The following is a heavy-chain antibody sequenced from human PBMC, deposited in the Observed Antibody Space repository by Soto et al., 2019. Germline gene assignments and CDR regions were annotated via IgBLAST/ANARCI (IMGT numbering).Heavy chain of an antibody. D-gene: IGHD5-18*01. CDR1: GGSISSYY. J-gene: IGHJ4*02. Sequence: SETLSLTCTVSGGSISSYYWSWIRQPPGKGLEWIGYIYYSGSTNYNPSLKSRVTISVDTSKNQFSLKLSSVTAADTAVYYCARHTPYVDTAMVFDYWGQGTLVTV. CDR3: ARHTPYVDTAMVFDY. V-gene: IGHV4-59*08. CDR2: IYYSGST.